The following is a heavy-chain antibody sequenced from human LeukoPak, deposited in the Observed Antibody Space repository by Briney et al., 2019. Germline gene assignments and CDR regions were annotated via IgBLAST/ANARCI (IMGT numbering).Heavy chain of an antibody. V-gene: IGHV3-7*03. Sequence: PGGSLRLSCAASGFTFSSYWMSWVRQAPGKGLEWVANIKQEGSEKYYVDSVKGRFTISRDNAKNSLYLQMNSLRAEDTAVYYCARDGSYGLLDYWGQGTLVTVSS. CDR1: GFTFSSYW. D-gene: IGHD5-18*01. J-gene: IGHJ4*02. CDR2: IKQEGSEK. CDR3: ARDGSYGLLDY.